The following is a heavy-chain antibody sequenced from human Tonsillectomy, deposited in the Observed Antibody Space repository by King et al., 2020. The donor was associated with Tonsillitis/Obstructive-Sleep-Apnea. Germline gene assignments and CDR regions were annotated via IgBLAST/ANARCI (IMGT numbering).Heavy chain of an antibody. Sequence: VQLVESGGGLVKPGGSLRLSCAASGFTFSNAWMSWVRQAPGKGLEWVGRIKSKTDGGTTDYAAPVKGRFTISRDDSKNTLYLQMNSLKTEYTAVYYCTTESGYSYGYGYWGQGTLVTVSS. D-gene: IGHD5-18*01. V-gene: IGHV3-15*01. CDR3: TTESGYSYGYGY. CDR1: GFTFSNAW. J-gene: IGHJ4*02. CDR2: IKSKTDGGTT.